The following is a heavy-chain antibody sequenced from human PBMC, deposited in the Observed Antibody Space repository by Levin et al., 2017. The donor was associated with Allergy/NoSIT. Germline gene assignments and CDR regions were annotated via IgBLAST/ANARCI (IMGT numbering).Heavy chain of an antibody. CDR1: GFTFSSYG. D-gene: IGHD3-10*01. CDR2: IWYDGSNK. V-gene: IGHV3-33*01. CDR3: ARDRGLYYYDGMDV. Sequence: GESLKISCAASGFTFSSYGMHWVRQAPGKGLEWVAVIWYDGSNKYYADSVKGRFTISRDNSKNTLYLQMNSLRAEDTAVYYCARDRGLYYYDGMDVWGKGTTVTVSS. J-gene: IGHJ6*04.